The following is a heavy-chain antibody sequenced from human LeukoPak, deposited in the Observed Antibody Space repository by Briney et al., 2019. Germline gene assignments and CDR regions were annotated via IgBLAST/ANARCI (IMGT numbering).Heavy chain of an antibody. V-gene: IGHV4-39*01. D-gene: IGHD3-9*01. J-gene: IGHJ4*02. CDR3: ARLHYDILTGYYPFDY. Sequence: PSETLSLTCTVSGGSISSSSYYWGWIRQPPGKGLEWIGSIYYSGSTYYNPSLKSRVTISVDTSKDQFSLKLSSVTAADTAVYYCARLHYDILTGYYPFDYWGQGTLVTVSS. CDR2: IYYSGST. CDR1: GGSISSSSYY.